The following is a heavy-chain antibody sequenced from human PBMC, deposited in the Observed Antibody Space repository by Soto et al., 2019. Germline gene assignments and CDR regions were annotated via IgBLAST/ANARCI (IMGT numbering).Heavy chain of an antibody. D-gene: IGHD3-22*01. J-gene: IGHJ4*02. CDR2: IIPLFGTA. CDR3: ARGVHYDSSGYYYFY. V-gene: IGHV1-69*01. CDR1: GGTFSTYA. Sequence: QVQLVQSGAEVKKPGSSVKVSCKASGGTFSTYAIEWVRQAPGQGLEWMGGIIPLFGTAKYAQNFQGRIKITADESTNTAYMELRSLRSQDTAVYYCARGVHYDSSGYYYFYWGQGTLVTVSS.